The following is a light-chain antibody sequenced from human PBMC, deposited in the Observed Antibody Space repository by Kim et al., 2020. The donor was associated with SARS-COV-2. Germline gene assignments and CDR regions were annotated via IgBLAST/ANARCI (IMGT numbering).Light chain of an antibody. CDR2: QDS. CDR1: KLGDKY. Sequence: GAPGETASITCSGDKLGDKYACWYQQKPGQSPVLVIYQDSKRPSGIPERFSGSNSGNTATLTISGTQAMDEADYYCQAWDSSTVVFGGGTQLTVL. J-gene: IGLJ2*01. V-gene: IGLV3-1*01. CDR3: QAWDSSTVV.